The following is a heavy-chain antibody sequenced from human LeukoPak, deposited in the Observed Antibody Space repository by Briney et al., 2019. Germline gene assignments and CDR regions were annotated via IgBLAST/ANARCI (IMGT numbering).Heavy chain of an antibody. D-gene: IGHD3-22*01. J-gene: IGHJ4*02. Sequence: PGGSLRLSCAASGFTFSSHAMSWVRQAPGKGLEWVSGISGSGGSTYYADSVKGRFTISRDNSKNTLYLQMNSLRAEDTAVYYCATAYYYDSRGYDPVDYWGQGTLVTVPS. CDR3: ATAYYYDSRGYDPVDY. CDR2: ISGSGGST. V-gene: IGHV3-23*01. CDR1: GFTFSSHA.